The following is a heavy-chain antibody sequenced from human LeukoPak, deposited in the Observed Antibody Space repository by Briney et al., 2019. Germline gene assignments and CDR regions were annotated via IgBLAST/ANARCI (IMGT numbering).Heavy chain of an antibody. CDR2: IYYSGST. J-gene: IGHJ4*02. CDR1: GGSISSSSYY. Sequence: ASETLSLTCTVSGGSISSSSYYWGWIRQPPGKGLEWIGRIYYSGSTYYNPSLKSRVTISVDTSKNQFSLKLSSVTAADTAVYYGARLGKKNQEIFGVVIKHPPIDYWGQGTLVTVSS. V-gene: IGHV4-39*07. D-gene: IGHD3-3*01. CDR3: ARLGKKNQEIFGVVIKHPPIDY.